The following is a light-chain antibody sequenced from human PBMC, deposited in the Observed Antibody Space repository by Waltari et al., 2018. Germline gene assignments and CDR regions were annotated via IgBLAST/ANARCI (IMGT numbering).Light chain of an antibody. CDR3: QQYYSTPS. V-gene: IGKV4-1*01. CDR1: ETVLSTSNNKTY. CDR2: CAS. Sequence: DIVMTQSPDSLAVSLGERATINCKSSETVLSTSNNKTYLAWNPQKPGQPPKMLLYCASTRESGVPDRFSGSGSRTDFTLSISSLQAEDVAIYFCQQYYSTPSFGQGTRLEIK. J-gene: IGKJ5*01.